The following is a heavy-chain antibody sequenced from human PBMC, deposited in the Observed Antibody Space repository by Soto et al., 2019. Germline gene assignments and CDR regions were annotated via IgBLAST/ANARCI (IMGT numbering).Heavy chain of an antibody. J-gene: IGHJ4*02. D-gene: IGHD6-19*01. V-gene: IGHV4-39*01. CDR2: IYYSGST. CDR1: GGSISSSSYY. Sequence: QLQLQESGPGLVKPSETLSLTCTVSGGSISSSSYYWGWIRQPPGKGLEWIGSIYYSGSTYYNPSLKVRVTISVDTSKSQFSRKLSSVTAADTAVYYCARLPRIAVAGTPHWGQGTLVTVSS. CDR3: ARLPRIAVAGTPH.